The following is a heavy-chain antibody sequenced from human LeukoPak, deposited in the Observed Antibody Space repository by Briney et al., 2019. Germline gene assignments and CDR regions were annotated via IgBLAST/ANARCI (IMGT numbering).Heavy chain of an antibody. CDR1: GGSSTSYY. J-gene: IGHJ3*02. CDR2: IYYSGST. D-gene: IGHD5-24*01. CDR3: ARHGGATMIGGFLHAFGI. V-gene: IGHV4-59*08. Sequence: TASETLSLTCTVSGGSSTSYYWSWIRQPPGKGLEWIGYIYYSGSTNYNLSLKSRVTISIDTSKNQFSLKLTSVTAADTAVYYCARHGGATMIGGFLHAFGIWGQGTMVTVSS.